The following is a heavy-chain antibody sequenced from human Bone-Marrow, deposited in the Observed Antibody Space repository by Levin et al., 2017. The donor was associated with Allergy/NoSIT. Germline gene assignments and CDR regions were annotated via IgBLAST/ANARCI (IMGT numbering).Heavy chain of an antibody. V-gene: IGHV6-1*01. J-gene: IGHJ4*02. D-gene: IGHD1-26*01. CDR1: GDSVSSNSAA. CDR3: ARSRVGATQDPFFDY. Sequence: SETLSLTCAISGDSVSSNSAAWNWIRQSPSRGLEWLGRTYYRSKWYNDYAVSVKSRITINPDTSKNQFSLQLNSVTPADTAVHYCARSRVGATQDPFFDYWGQGTLVTVSS. CDR2: TYYRSKWYN.